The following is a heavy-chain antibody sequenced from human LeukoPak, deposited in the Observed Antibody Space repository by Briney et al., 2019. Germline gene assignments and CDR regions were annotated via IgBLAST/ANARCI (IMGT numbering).Heavy chain of an antibody. CDR3: AGRRVLDASFDY. V-gene: IGHV3-66*02. CDR2: IYSGDNT. J-gene: IGHJ4*02. D-gene: IGHD3-16*01. CDR1: GFTVSNNY. Sequence: GGSLRLSCAASGFTVSNNYMSWVRQAPGKGLEWVSVIYSGDNTYYVESVKGRFTISRDNSKNTLFLQMTRLRAEDTAVYYCAGRRVLDASFDYWGQGTLVTVSS.